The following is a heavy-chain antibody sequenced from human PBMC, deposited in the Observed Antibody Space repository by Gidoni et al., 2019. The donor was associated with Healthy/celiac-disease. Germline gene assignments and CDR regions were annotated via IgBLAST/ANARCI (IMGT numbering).Heavy chain of an antibody. V-gene: IGHV4-39*01. Sequence: QLQLQESGPGLVKPSETLSLTCTVSGGSISSSSYYWGWIRQPPGKGLEWIGSIYYSGSTYYNPSLKSRVTISVDTSKNQFSLKLSSVTAADTAVYYCARHGSDQYYDILTGYPWYWYFDLWGRGTLVTVSS. CDR3: ARHGSDQYYDILTGYPWYWYFDL. J-gene: IGHJ2*01. CDR1: GGSISSSSYY. D-gene: IGHD3-9*01. CDR2: IYYSGST.